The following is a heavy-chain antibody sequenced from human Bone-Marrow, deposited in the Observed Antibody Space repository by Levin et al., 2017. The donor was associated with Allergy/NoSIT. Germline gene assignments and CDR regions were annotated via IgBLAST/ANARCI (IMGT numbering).Heavy chain of an antibody. CDR3: ARRLTDRSDYVNNWFDT. CDR2: IYYSGTP. CDR1: GGSISSGDYY. J-gene: IGHJ5*02. V-gene: IGHV4-30-4*01. D-gene: IGHD3-22*01. Sequence: SETLSLTCTVSGGSISSGDYYWSWIRQPPGKGLEWIGYIYYSGTPYYNPSLKSRVTISVDTSKNQFSLKLTSVTDADTAVYYCARRLTDRSDYVNNWFDTWGQGTLVTVSS.